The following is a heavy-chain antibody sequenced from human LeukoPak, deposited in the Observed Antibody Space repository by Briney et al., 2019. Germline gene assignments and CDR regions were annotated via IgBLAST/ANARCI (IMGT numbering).Heavy chain of an antibody. V-gene: IGHV1-2*02. CDR3: ARAVPRIVLRTPGFDP. J-gene: IGHJ5*02. CDR2: INPNSGGT. Sequence: GASVKVSCKASGYTFTGYYIHWVRQAPGQGLAWMGWINPNSGGTNYAHKFQGRVTMTRDTSISTASMELTRLTSDDTAVYYCARAVPRIVLRTPGFDPWGQGTLVTVSS. CDR1: GYTFTGYY. D-gene: IGHD2-8*01.